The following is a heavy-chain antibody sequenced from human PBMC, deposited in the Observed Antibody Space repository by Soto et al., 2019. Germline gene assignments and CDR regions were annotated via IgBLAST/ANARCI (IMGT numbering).Heavy chain of an antibody. V-gene: IGHV3-21*01. J-gene: IGHJ4*02. CDR3: ARDALGIQLWSLDY. CDR1: GFTFSSYS. D-gene: IGHD5-18*01. CDR2: ISSSSSYI. Sequence: PGGSLRLSCAASGFTFSSYSINWFRQAPGRGLEWVSSISSSSSYIYYADSVKGRFTISRDNAKNSLYLQMNSLRAEDTAVYYCARDALGIQLWSLDYWGQGTLVNVSS.